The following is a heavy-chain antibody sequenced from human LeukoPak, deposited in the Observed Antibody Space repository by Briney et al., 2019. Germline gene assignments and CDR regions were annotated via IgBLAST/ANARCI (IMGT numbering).Heavy chain of an antibody. J-gene: IGHJ5*02. D-gene: IGHD5-18*01. Sequence: ASVKVSCKASGGTFSSYAISWVRQAPGQGLEWMGGIIPIFGTANYAQKFQGRVTITADDSTSTAYMELRSLRSEDTAVYYCARGTAMVQDRYWFDPWGQGTLVTVSS. CDR2: IIPIFGTA. V-gene: IGHV1-69*13. CDR3: ARGTAMVQDRYWFDP. CDR1: GGTFSSYA.